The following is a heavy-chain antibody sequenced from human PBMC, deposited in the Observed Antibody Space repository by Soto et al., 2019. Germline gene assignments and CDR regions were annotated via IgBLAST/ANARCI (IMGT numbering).Heavy chain of an antibody. CDR3: AREDYSGSGSLKYGMDV. D-gene: IGHD3-10*01. CDR2: ISDDGRKK. CDR1: GFTFSRFA. Sequence: QVQLVESGGGVVQPGRSLRLSCAASGFTFSRFAMHWVRQAPGKGLEWVAVISDDGRKKNYVDSVKGRLTISRDNSKNTLYLQVNSLGIEDTAVYYCAREDYSGSGSLKYGMDVWGHGTTVIVSS. V-gene: IGHV3-30*04. J-gene: IGHJ6*02.